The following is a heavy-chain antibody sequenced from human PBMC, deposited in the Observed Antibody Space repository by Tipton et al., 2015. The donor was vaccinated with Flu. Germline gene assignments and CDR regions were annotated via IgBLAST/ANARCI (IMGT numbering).Heavy chain of an antibody. D-gene: IGHD4-23*01. Sequence: AASGITFSNYGFHWVRQAPGKGLEWVSIIYSGYNTYYADSVKGRFTISTDNSKNMMYLQMHSLRAEDTAVYYCARVGNYGAKDWGQGTLVPVSS. J-gene: IGHJ4*02. CDR1: GITFSNYG. CDR3: ARVGNYGAKD. V-gene: IGHV3-66*01. CDR2: IYSGYNT.